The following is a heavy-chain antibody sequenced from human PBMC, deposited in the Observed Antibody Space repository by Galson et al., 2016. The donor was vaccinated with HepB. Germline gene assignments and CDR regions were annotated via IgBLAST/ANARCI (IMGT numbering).Heavy chain of an antibody. D-gene: IGHD4-23*01. Sequence: SLRLSCAASGFTLSSNAMAWVRQAPGKGLEWVSAIGGSDDRTDYADSVKGRFSISRDSSKNTLYLQMNSLRAEDTAVYYCAKDLLRWSFDYWGQGILVTVSS. CDR3: AKDLLRWSFDY. J-gene: IGHJ4*02. CDR1: GFTLSSNA. V-gene: IGHV3-23*01. CDR2: IGGSDDRT.